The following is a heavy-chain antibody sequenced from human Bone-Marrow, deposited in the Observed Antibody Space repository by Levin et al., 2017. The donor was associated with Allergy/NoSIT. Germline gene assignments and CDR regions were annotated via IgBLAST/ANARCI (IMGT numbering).Heavy chain of an antibody. D-gene: IGHD6-6*01. J-gene: IGHJ5*02. V-gene: IGHV4-30-2*01. CDR3: ARGESSTVAWFDP. CDR1: GGSLSSGDYS. CDR2: IYESGST. Sequence: PSETLSLTCVVSGGSLSSGDYSWNWIRQTPGKGLEWLGFIYESGSTDYNPSLKGRVAISVDRSKNQFSLKLSSVTAADTAIYYCARGESSTVAWFDPWGQGILVTVSP.